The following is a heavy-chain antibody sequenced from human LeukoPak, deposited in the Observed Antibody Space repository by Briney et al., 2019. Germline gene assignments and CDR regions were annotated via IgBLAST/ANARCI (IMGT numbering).Heavy chain of an antibody. D-gene: IGHD6-25*01. CDR2: ISGSGGST. CDR3: ARDSGSGYYGMDV. V-gene: IGHV3-23*01. J-gene: IGHJ6*02. CDR1: GFTFSSYA. Sequence: GSLRLSCAASGFTFSSYAMSWVRQAPGKGLEWVSAISGSGGSTYYADSVKGRFTISRDNSKNTLYLQMNSLRAEDTAVYYCARDSGSGYYGMDVWGQGTTVTVSS.